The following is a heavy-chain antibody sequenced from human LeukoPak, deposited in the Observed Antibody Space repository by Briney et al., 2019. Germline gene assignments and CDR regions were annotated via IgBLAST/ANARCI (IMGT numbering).Heavy chain of an antibody. D-gene: IGHD1-26*01. Sequence: PSGTLSLTCTVSGGSISAYYWSWIRQPPGKGLEWIGYIYYSGSTNYNPSLKSRVTISGDTSKNQFSLKLSSVTAADTAVYYCARTGIVGATPDYWGQGTLVTVSS. J-gene: IGHJ4*02. CDR3: ARTGIVGATPDY. V-gene: IGHV4-59*01. CDR1: GGSISAYY. CDR2: IYYSGST.